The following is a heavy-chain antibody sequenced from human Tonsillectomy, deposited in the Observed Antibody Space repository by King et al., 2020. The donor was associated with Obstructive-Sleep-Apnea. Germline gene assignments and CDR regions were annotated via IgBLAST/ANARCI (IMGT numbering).Heavy chain of an antibody. J-gene: IGHJ6*03. CDR3: ARSYYYFMAV. Sequence: IRWVRHMPGKGLEWMGTIDPSDSHTNYSPSFQGHVTFSVDMSISTSYLQWSSLRDSDTAMYYCARSYYYFMAVWGKGTAVNVSS. CDR2: IDPSDSHT. V-gene: IGHV5-10-1*01.